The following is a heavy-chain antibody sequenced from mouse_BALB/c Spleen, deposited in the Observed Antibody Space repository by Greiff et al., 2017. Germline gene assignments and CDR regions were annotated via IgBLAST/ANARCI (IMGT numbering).Heavy chain of an antibody. Sequence: QVQLQQSGAELVRPGSSVKISCKASGYAFSSYWMNWVKQRPGQSLEWIGQIYPGDGDTNYNGKFKGKATLTADKSSSTAYMQLSSLTSEDSAVYFCARGNGNYPHWYFDVWGAGTTVTVSS. D-gene: IGHD2-1*01. V-gene: IGHV1-80*01. J-gene: IGHJ1*01. CDR3: ARGNGNYPHWYFDV. CDR2: IYPGDGDT. CDR1: GYAFSSYW.